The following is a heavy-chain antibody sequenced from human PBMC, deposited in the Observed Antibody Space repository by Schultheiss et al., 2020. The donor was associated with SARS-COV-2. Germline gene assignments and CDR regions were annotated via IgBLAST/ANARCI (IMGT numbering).Heavy chain of an antibody. CDR1: GFTFSSYG. Sequence: GGSLRLSCAASGFTFSSYGMHWVRQAPGKGLEWVSAISGSGGSTYYADSVKGRFTISRDNSKNTMYLQMNSLRAEDTAVYYCARDVVPAAHDAFDIWGQGTMVTVSS. V-gene: IGHV3-23*01. CDR2: ISGSGGST. J-gene: IGHJ3*02. D-gene: IGHD2-2*01. CDR3: ARDVVPAAHDAFDI.